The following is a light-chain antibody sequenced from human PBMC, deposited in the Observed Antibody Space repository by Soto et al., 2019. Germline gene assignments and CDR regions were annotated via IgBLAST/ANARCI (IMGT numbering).Light chain of an antibody. J-gene: IGKJ4*01. CDR3: QQYNHWPPLT. CDR2: GAS. V-gene: IGKV3-15*01. Sequence: EVVMTQSPATLSVSPGEGVILSCRASQSVSSNVAWYQQRPGQAPRLLIYGASTRPTGVPVRFSVRGSGTEFTLTISSLQSEDFAVYYCQQYNHWPPLTFGGGTKIEVK. CDR1: QSVSSN.